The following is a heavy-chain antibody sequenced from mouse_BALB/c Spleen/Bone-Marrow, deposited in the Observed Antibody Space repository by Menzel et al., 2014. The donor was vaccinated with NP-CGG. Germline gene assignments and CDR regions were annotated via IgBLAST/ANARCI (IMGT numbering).Heavy chain of an antibody. D-gene: IGHD1-2*01. CDR2: ISSGGGST. CDR1: GFGFSSSD. J-gene: IGHJ2*01. Sequence: EVMLVESGGGLVKPGGSLKLSCAASGFGFSSSDMSWVRQTPEKRLEWVAYISSGGGSTYYPDTVKGRFTISRDNAKNTLYLQMSSLKSEDTAMYYCESHYYGRFDYWGQGTTLTVSS. V-gene: IGHV5-12-1*01. CDR3: ESHYYGRFDY.